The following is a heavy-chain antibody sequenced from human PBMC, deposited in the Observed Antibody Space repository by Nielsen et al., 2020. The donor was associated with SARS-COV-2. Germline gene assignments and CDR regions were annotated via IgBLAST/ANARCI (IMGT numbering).Heavy chain of an antibody. V-gene: IGHV3-21*01. D-gene: IGHD7-27*01. CDR3: ARGNGWGSYFDY. CDR2: ISSSSSYI. J-gene: IGHJ4*02. Sequence: GGSLRFFCAASGFTFSSYSMNWVRQAPGKGLEWVSSISSSSSYIYYADSVKGRFTISRDNSKNTLYLQINSLRAEDTAVYYCARGNGWGSYFDYWGQGTLVTVSS. CDR1: GFTFSSYS.